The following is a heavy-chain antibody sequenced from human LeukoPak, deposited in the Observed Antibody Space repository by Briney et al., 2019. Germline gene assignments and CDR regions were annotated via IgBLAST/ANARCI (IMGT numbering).Heavy chain of an antibody. CDR1: GGPITTYY. CDR3: ARNSGTTGEVKFDP. CDR2: ISGSGVI. J-gene: IGHJ5*02. D-gene: IGHD3-10*01. V-gene: IGHV4-4*07. Sequence: SETLSLTCTVSGGPITTYYLSWIRQSAGMGLEWIGRISGSGVITYNPSLKSRVILSLDTSNNHFSLKLISVTAADTAVYYCARNSGTTGEVKFDPWGQGMLVTVSS.